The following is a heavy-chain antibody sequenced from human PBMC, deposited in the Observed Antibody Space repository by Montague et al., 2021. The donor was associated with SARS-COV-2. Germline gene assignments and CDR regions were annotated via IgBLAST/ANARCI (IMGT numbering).Heavy chain of an antibody. V-gene: IGHV4-39*01. D-gene: IGHD3-22*01. CDR3: AMVFTDWLRYYGMDV. CDR1: GGSISSSSYY. J-gene: IGHJ6*02. Sequence: SETLSLTCTVAGGSISSSSYYWGWIRQPPGKGLEWIGSIYYSGSTYYNPSLKSRVTISVDTSKNQFSLKLSSVTAADTAVYYCAMVFTDWLRYYGMDVWGQGTTVTVSS. CDR2: IYYSGST.